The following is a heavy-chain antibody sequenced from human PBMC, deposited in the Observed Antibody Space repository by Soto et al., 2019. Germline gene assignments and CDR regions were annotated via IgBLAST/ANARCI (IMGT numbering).Heavy chain of an antibody. CDR1: GYTLTSYY. Sequence: ASVKVSCKASGYTLTSYYVHWVRQAPGQGLEWMGIINPSGGSTSYAQKFQGRVTMTRDTSTSTVYMELSSLRSEDTAVYYCARGPSRYCSSTSCYAGAFDIWGQGKMLTVSS. J-gene: IGHJ3*02. V-gene: IGHV1-46*03. D-gene: IGHD2-2*01. CDR2: INPSGGST. CDR3: ARGPSRYCSSTSCYAGAFDI.